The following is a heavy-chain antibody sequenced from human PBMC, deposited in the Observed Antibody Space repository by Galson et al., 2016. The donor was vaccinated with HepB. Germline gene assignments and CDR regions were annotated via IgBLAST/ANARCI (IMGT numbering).Heavy chain of an antibody. CDR3: AGRHCDRAGCYFGRWFDP. Sequence: SETLSLTCAVYGGSLNNFYWSWIRQPPGKGLEWLAEIDRGENTNYHPSLMTRVAISVAASRNQFSLRLTSVAAADTAVYFCAGRHCDRAGCYFGRWFDPWGQGTLVTVSS. J-gene: IGHJ5*02. CDR1: GGSLNNFY. V-gene: IGHV4-34*01. D-gene: IGHD2/OR15-2a*01. CDR2: IDRGENT.